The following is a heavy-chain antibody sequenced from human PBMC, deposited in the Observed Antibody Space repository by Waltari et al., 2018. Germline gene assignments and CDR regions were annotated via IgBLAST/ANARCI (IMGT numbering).Heavy chain of an antibody. J-gene: IGHJ4*02. CDR1: GSITTLF. Sequence: VQLQESGPGLVTPSSTRSLTCVVSGSITTLFWCWLRRRTGEGLEWMGYVYDAGTSDSNPSLKSRVTISRDTSKNQFSLSLHSATTADTAVYYCARSTSRYCSRTACFPYFFDYWGPGILVTVSS. V-gene: IGHV4-59*01. CDR2: VYDAGTS. D-gene: IGHD2-2*01. CDR3: ARSTSRYCSRTACFPYFFDY.